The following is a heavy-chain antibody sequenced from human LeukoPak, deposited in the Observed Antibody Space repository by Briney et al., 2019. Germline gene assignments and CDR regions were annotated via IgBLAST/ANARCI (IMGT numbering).Heavy chain of an antibody. CDR3: ARLHNSGWRFDH. CDR2: IYYSGST. Sequence: KPSETLSLTCTVSGGSISSSSYYWGWIRQPPGKGLEWIGSIYYSGSTYYNPSLKSRVTISVDTSKNQFSLKLSSVTAADTAIYYCARLHNSGWRFDHWGQGALVTVSS. V-gene: IGHV4-39*01. D-gene: IGHD6-19*01. J-gene: IGHJ4*02. CDR1: GGSISSSSYY.